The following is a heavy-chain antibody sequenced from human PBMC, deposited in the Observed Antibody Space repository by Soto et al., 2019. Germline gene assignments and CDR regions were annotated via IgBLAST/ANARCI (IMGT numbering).Heavy chain of an antibody. D-gene: IGHD6-19*01. V-gene: IGHV1-46*03. CDR3: ARGEVHSSGWNFDY. J-gene: IGHJ4*02. CDR1: GYSFTGDH. CDR2: INPSSGST. Sequence: QVQLVQSGAEVRKPGASVKVSCEASGYSFTGDHLQGVRQTPGLGLQWMGRINPSSGSTNYAQKFQGRVTMTRDTSTTTAYMELSSLRSDDTAMYYCARGEVHSSGWNFDYWGQGTQVTVSS.